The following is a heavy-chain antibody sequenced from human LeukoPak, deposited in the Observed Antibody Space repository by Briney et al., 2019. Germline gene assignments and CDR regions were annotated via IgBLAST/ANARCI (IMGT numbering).Heavy chain of an antibody. CDR1: GFTFSSFW. V-gene: IGHV3-7*03. CDR2: IKQDGSEK. D-gene: IGHD4-11*01. J-gene: IGHJ6*02. CDR3: ASPTTVTKVWYYYCGMDV. Sequence: SGGSLRLSCAASGFTFSSFWMSWVRQAPGKGPEWVASIKQDGSEKYYVDSVKGRFTISRDNAKNSVYLQMNSLTAEDTAVYYCASPTTVTKVWYYYCGMDVWGQGTTVTVSS.